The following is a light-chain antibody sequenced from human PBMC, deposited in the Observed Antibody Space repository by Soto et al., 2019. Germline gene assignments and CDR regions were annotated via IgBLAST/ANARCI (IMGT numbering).Light chain of an antibody. CDR3: QQYGSSRV. CDR1: QSVSSY. V-gene: IGKV3-11*01. J-gene: IGKJ4*01. Sequence: EIVLTQSPATLSLSPGERATLSCRASQSVSSYLAWYQQKPGQAPRLLIYDASNRATGIPARFSGSGSGTDFTLTISSLEPEDFAVYYCQQYGSSRVFGGGTKVDI. CDR2: DAS.